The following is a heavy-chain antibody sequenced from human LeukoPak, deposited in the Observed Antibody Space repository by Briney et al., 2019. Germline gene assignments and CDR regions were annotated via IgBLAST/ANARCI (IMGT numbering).Heavy chain of an antibody. CDR2: IKQDGSEE. J-gene: IGHJ4*02. CDR3: ARDLPTGYYISSGYYEYFLDY. D-gene: IGHD3-22*01. CDR1: GFTFSTYW. Sequence: QPGGSLRLSCAASGFTFSTYWMTWVRQAPGKGLEWVANIKQDGSEEYYVDSLKGRFTISRDNAKNSLFLQMNSLRAEDTAVYYCARDLPTGYYISSGYYEYFLDYWGQGTLVTVSS. V-gene: IGHV3-7*04.